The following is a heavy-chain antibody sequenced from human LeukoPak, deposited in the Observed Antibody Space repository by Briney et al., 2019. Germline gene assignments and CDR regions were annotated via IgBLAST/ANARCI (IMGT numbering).Heavy chain of an antibody. Sequence: GGSLRLSCAASGFTFSSYGMHWVRQSPGKGLEWVAVISYDGSNKYYADSVKGRFTISRDNSKNTLYLQMNSLRAEDTAVYYCAKGGRYDSAFDYWGQGTLVTVSS. CDR1: GFTFSSYG. CDR3: AKGGRYDSAFDY. J-gene: IGHJ4*02. V-gene: IGHV3-30*18. CDR2: ISYDGSNK. D-gene: IGHD5-12*01.